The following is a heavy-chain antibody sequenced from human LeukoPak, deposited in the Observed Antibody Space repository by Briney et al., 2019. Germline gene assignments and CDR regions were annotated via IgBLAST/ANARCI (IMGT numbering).Heavy chain of an antibody. Sequence: GGSLRLSCAASGFTFNDYYMSWIRQAPGKGLEWLSYINIGGTNTHYADSVKGRFTISRDNAKKSLYLEMNNLRAEDTAVYYCATDGAGSDTWGQGVLVTVSS. J-gene: IGHJ5*02. CDR2: INIGGTNT. CDR1: GFTFNDYY. CDR3: ATDGAGSDT. V-gene: IGHV3-11*01.